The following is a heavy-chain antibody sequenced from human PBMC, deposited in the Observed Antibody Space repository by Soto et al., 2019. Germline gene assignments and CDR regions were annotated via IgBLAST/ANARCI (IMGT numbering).Heavy chain of an antibody. V-gene: IGHV3-30*18. CDR3: AKKAGYCSSASCYGETIYYYYYMDV. Sequence: GGSLRLSCAASGFTFSSYGMHWVRQAPGKGLEWVAVISYDGSNKYYADSVKGRFTISRDNSKNTLYLQMNSLRAEDRAVYYCAKKAGYCSSASCYGETIYYYYYMDVQGKTTTVTVSS. J-gene: IGHJ6*03. D-gene: IGHD2-2*01. CDR1: GFTFSSYG. CDR2: ISYDGSNK.